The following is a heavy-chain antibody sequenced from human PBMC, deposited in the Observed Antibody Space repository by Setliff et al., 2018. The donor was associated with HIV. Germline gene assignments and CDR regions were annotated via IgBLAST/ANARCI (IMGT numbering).Heavy chain of an antibody. D-gene: IGHD2-15*01. V-gene: IGHV1-8*02. CDR2: MNPNSGNT. CDR3: AKPFGSDGSRQLDS. J-gene: IGHJ4*02. CDR1: GGTFGIYG. Sequence: ASVKVSCKASGGTFGIYGISWVRQAPGQGLEWMGWMNPNSGNTGYAQKFQGRVTMTRNTSISTAYMELSSLRSDDTAIYYCAKPFGSDGSRQLDSWGQGTLVTVSS.